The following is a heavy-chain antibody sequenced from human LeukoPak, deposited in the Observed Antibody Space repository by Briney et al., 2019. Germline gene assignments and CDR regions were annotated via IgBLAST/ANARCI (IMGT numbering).Heavy chain of an antibody. J-gene: IGHJ5*02. V-gene: IGHV1-8*01. D-gene: IGHD2-2*02. CDR2: MNPNSGNT. CDR1: GYTFTSYD. CDR3: ARGRSPAGIQGNWFDP. Sequence: ASVKVSCKASGYTFTSYDINWVRQATGQGLEWMGWMNPNSGNTGYAQKFQGRVTMTRNTSISTAYMELSSLRSEDTAAYYCARGRSPAGIQGNWFDPWGQGTLVTVSS.